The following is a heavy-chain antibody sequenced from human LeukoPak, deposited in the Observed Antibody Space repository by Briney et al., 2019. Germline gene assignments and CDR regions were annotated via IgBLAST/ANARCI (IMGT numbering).Heavy chain of an antibody. D-gene: IGHD3-3*01. Sequence: ARSLRLSCAASGFTFSSYGMHWVRQALGKGLEWVAVISYDGSNKYYADSVKGRFTISRDNSKNTLYLQMNSLRAEDTAVYYCAKDSKHDFWSGFYGMDVWGQGTTVTVSS. CDR3: AKDSKHDFWSGFYGMDV. V-gene: IGHV3-30*18. CDR1: GFTFSSYG. CDR2: ISYDGSNK. J-gene: IGHJ6*02.